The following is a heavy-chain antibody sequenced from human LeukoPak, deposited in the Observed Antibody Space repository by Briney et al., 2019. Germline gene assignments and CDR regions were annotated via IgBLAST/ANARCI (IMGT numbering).Heavy chain of an antibody. D-gene: IGHD2-21*02. V-gene: IGHV6-1*01. CDR1: GDSVFSTSVA. Sequence: SQTLSLTCAISGDSVFSTSVAWNWIRQSPSRGLEWLGRTYYNSKWHNDYAVSVKSRIAVKADTSKNQFSLQLSSVTPEDTALYYCARGFGDHGLDYWGQGALVTVSS. CDR3: ARGFGDHGLDY. J-gene: IGHJ4*02. CDR2: TYYNSKWHN.